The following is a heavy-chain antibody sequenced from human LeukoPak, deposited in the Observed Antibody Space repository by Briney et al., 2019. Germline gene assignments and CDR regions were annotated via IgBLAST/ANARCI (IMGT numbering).Heavy chain of an antibody. CDR2: TSGSGGST. CDR1: GFTFSSYA. V-gene: IGHV3-23*01. D-gene: IGHD2-21*01. J-gene: IGHJ3*02. CDR3: AKNRALIVVVI. Sequence: GGSLRLSCAASGFTFSSYAMSWVRQAPGKGLEWVSATSGSGGSTYYADSVKGRFTISRDNSKNTLYLQMNSLRAEDTAVYYCAKNRALIVVVIWGQGTMVTVSS.